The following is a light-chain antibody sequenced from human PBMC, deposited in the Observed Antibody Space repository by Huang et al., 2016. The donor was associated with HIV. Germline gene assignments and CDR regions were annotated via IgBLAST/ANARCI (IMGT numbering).Light chain of an antibody. V-gene: IGKV3-15*01. CDR3: QQYNNWPRT. CDR2: AAS. CDR1: QSVSSN. J-gene: IGKJ1*01. Sequence: ELLMTQSPATLSGSPGERATLSGRASQSVSSNLAWYQQKPGQAPRLLIYAASTRATGIPARFSGSGSGTDFTLTISSLQSEDFAVYYCQQYNNWPRTFGQGTKVEIK.